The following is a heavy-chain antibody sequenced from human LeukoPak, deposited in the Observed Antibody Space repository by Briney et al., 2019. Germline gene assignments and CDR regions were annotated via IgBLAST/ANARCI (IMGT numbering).Heavy chain of an antibody. J-gene: IGHJ3*02. Sequence: PSETLSLTCTVFGGSISSSSYYWGWIRQPPGKGLEWIGSIYHSGSTNYNPSLKSRVTISVDKSKNQFSLKLSSVTAADTAVYYCARRGRSGSYRTFDIWGQGTMVTVSS. CDR3: ARRGRSGSYRTFDI. CDR1: GGSISSSSYY. V-gene: IGHV4-39*07. CDR2: IYHSGST. D-gene: IGHD1-26*01.